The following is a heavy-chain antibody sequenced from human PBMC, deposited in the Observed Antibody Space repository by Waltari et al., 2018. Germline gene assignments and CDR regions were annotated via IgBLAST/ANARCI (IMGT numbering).Heavy chain of an antibody. CDR2: IRESGGRT. V-gene: IGHV3-23*01. Sequence: EVQLLESGGGLVQPGGSLRLSCAASGFTFSSYAMSWVRQAPGKGLEWGSVIRESGGRTKYADSVKGRFTISRDNSKNTLYLQMNSLRAEDTAVYYCAKGDLEYSYGNFDYWGQGTLVTVSS. CDR3: AKGDLEYSYGNFDY. J-gene: IGHJ4*02. CDR1: GFTFSSYA. D-gene: IGHD5-18*01.